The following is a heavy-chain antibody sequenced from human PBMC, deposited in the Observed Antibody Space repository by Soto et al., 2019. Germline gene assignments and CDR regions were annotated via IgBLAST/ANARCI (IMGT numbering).Heavy chain of an antibody. D-gene: IGHD2-15*01. CDR3: VQRRYGSGGYFDC. CDR2: IYWDDDK. V-gene: IGHV2-5*02. J-gene: IGHJ4*02. CDR1: GFSLSTSGVG. Sequence: QITLKESGPTLVKPTQTLTLTCTFSGFSLSTSGVGVGWIRQPPGKALEGLALIYWDDDKRYSPSLKSRLTICKASSKSQVLLTLTSVSPVDNATYYCVQRRYGSGGYFDCLGQGTLVTICS.